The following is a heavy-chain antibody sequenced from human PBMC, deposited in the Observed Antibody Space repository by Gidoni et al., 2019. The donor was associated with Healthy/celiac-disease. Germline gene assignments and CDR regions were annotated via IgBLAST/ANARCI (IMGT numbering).Heavy chain of an antibody. CDR3: AKDLNYYYDSRYAFDI. Sequence: EVQLLESGGGLVQPGGSLRLSCAASGFTFSSYAMSWVRQAPGKGLEWVSAISGSGGSTYYADSVKGRFTISRDNSKNTLYLQMNSLRAEDTAVYYCAKDLNYYYDSRYAFDIWGQGTMVTVSS. CDR2: ISGSGGST. CDR1: GFTFSSYA. V-gene: IGHV3-23*01. J-gene: IGHJ3*02. D-gene: IGHD3-22*01.